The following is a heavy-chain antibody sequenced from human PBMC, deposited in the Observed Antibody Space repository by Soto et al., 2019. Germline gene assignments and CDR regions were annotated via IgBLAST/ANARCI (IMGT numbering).Heavy chain of an antibody. CDR1: GFTFGDYA. CDR3: TRENAIAAAGYYYGMDV. Sequence: GGSLRLSCTASGFTFGDYAMSWFRQAPGKGLEWVGFIRSKAYGGTTEYAASVKGRFTISRDDSKSIAYLQMNSLKTEDTAVYYCTRENAIAAAGYYYGMDVWGQGTPVTVSS. V-gene: IGHV3-49*03. D-gene: IGHD6-13*01. CDR2: IRSKAYGGTT. J-gene: IGHJ6*02.